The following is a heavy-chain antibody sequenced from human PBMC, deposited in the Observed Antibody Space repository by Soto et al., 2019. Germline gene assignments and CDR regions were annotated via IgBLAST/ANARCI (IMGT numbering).Heavy chain of an antibody. Sequence: PGGSLRLSCAASVFTFTRYSMNWVRQSPGKGLEWVSSISSTTNYIYYADSMKGRFTVSRDNAKNSVYLEMNSLSAEDTAVYYCARESEDITSNFDDWGQGTLVIVSS. J-gene: IGHJ4*02. CDR2: ISSTTNYI. V-gene: IGHV3-21*01. CDR1: VFTFTRYS. CDR3: ARESEDITSNFDD.